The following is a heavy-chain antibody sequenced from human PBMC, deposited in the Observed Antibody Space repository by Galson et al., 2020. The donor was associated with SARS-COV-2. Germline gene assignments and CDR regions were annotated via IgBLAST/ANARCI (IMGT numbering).Heavy chain of an antibody. V-gene: IGHV1-8*01. D-gene: IGHD3-3*01. CDR3: ARSPPRITIFGVVISDYYYYMDV. CDR1: GYTFTSYD. CDR2: MNPNSGNT. Sequence: GESLKISCKASGYTFTSYDINWVRQATGQGLEWMGWMNPNSGNTGYAQKFQGRVTMTRNTSISTAYMELSSLRSEDTVVYYCARSPPRITIFGVVISDYYYYMDVWGKGTTVTVSS. J-gene: IGHJ6*03.